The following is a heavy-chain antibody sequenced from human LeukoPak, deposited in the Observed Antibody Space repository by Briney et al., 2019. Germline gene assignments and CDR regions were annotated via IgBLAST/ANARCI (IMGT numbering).Heavy chain of an antibody. V-gene: IGHV3-30-3*01. CDR2: ISYDGSNK. CDR3: ARSLSTSDMDV. J-gene: IGHJ6*03. Sequence: GALRLSCAASGFTFSSYAMHWVRQAPGKGLEWVAVISYDGSNKYYADSVKGRFTISRDNSKNTLYLQMNSLRAEDTAVYYCARSLSTSDMDVWGKGTTVTVSS. D-gene: IGHD2-2*01. CDR1: GFTFSSYA.